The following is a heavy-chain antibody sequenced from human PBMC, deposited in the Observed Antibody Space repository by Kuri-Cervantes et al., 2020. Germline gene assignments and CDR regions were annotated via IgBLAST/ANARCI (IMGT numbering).Heavy chain of an antibody. J-gene: IGHJ4*02. CDR1: GFTFSSYA. V-gene: IGHV3-23*01. D-gene: IGHD1-26*01. Sequence: GGSLRLSCAASGFTFSSYAMSWVRQAPGKGLEWVSAISGSGGSTYYADSVKGRFTISRDNSKNTLYLQMNSLRAEDTAVYYCARDLLSGSSPIWGQGTLVTVSS. CDR2: ISGSGGST. CDR3: ARDLLSGSSPI.